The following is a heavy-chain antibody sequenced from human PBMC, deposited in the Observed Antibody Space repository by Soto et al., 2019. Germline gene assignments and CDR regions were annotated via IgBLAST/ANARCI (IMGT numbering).Heavy chain of an antibody. Sequence: PSETLSLTCTVSGGSISSGGYYWSWIRQHPGKGLEWIGYIYYSGSTYYNPSLKSRVTISVDTSKNQFSLKLSSVTAADTAVYYCARGDIVVVPAAIEGAGPWNLFDPWGQGTLVTVSS. V-gene: IGHV4-31*03. CDR2: IYYSGST. CDR3: ARGDIVVVPAAIEGAGPWNLFDP. D-gene: IGHD2-2*01. CDR1: GGSISSGGYY. J-gene: IGHJ5*02.